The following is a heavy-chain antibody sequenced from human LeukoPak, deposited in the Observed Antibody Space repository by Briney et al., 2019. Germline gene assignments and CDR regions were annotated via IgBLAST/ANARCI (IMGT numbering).Heavy chain of an antibody. Sequence: PGGSLRLSCAASGFTFSSYWMHWVRQAPGKGLVWVSHINSDGSSTSYADSVKGRFIISRDNAKNTLYLQMNSLRAEDTAIYYCTRVGYIDEGIDYWGQGTLVTVSS. CDR2: INSDGSST. CDR3: TRVGYIDEGIDY. CDR1: GFTFSSYW. V-gene: IGHV3-74*01. J-gene: IGHJ4*02. D-gene: IGHD5-24*01.